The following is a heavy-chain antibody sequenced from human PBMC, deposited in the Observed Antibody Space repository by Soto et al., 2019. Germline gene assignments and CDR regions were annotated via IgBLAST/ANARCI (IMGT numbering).Heavy chain of an antibody. V-gene: IGHV4-39*02. CDR1: GGSIKTSSYY. J-gene: IGHJ2*01. CDR3: ARPLCTGGSCHWYFDL. Sequence: QLQLQESGPGLVKSSETLSLTCNVSGGSIKTSSYYWGWVRQPPGKGLEWIGSVYYTGDTHYSPSLKSRVTISVDTSKNHFSLRLTSVTAADTALYYCARPLCTGGSCHWYFDLWGRGTLVTVSS. D-gene: IGHD2-15*01. CDR2: VYYTGDT.